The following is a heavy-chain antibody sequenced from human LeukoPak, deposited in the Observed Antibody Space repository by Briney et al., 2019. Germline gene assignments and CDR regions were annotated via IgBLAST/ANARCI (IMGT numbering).Heavy chain of an antibody. CDR3: ARSVTSYGILSGSYNPYYFDS. CDR2: IDWDDDK. J-gene: IGHJ4*02. V-gene: IGHV2-70*11. CDR1: GFSLSTSGMC. D-gene: IGHD3-9*01. Sequence: SGPALVKPTETLILTCTFSGFSLSTSGMCVSWIRQPPGKALEWLARIDWDDDKYYSTSLKTRLTISKDTSKNQVVLTMTNMDPVDTATFYCARSVTSYGILSGSYNPYYFDSWGLGTLVTVSS.